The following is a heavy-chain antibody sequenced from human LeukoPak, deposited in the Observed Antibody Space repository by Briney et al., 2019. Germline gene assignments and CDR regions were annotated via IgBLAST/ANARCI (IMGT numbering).Heavy chain of an antibody. CDR2: ISGSGAST. D-gene: IGHD6-13*01. J-gene: IGHJ5*02. CDR3: ARGDSSSWSYNWFDP. Sequence: AGGSLRLSCLTSGFTLSTNAMSWVRQAPGKGLEWISGISGSGASTYYADSVKGRFTISRDDSRNTLYLQMNSLRGDDTAVYYCARGDSSSWSYNWFDPWGQGTLVTVSS. CDR1: GFTLSTNA. V-gene: IGHV3-23*01.